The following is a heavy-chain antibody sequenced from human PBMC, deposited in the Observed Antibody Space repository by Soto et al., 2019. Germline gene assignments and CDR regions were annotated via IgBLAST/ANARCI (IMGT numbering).Heavy chain of an antibody. D-gene: IGHD3-22*01. J-gene: IGHJ4*02. V-gene: IGHV3-33*01. CDR3: ARDPGRDSPIDY. CDR1: GFTLSDYG. CDR2: IWHDGGAK. Sequence: QVQLVESGGGVVQPGRSLRLSCTASGFTLSDYGMHWVRQAPGKGLEWVAVIWHDGGAKYYAESVTGRITISRDNSKNAVHLQIDSLGAADTALYSCARDPGRDSPIDYWGQGTLVTVSS.